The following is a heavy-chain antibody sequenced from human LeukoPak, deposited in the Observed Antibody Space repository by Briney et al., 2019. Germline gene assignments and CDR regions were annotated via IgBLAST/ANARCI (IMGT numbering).Heavy chain of an antibody. D-gene: IGHD6-13*01. CDR2: IRQDGDTK. CDR1: GFPFNAYW. Sequence: GGSLRXSXAXSGFPFNAYWMTWVRQAPGKGLEWVANIRQDGDTKYYVDSVKGRFTISRDNAMNSLYLQMNSLRAEDTAIYYCARSLPYGTTWYGRSDFWGQGTLVTVSS. J-gene: IGHJ4*02. V-gene: IGHV3-7*03. CDR3: ARSLPYGTTWYGRSDF.